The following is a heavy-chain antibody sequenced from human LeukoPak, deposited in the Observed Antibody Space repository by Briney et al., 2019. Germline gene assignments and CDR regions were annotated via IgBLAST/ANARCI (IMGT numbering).Heavy chain of an antibody. D-gene: IGHD6-6*01. V-gene: IGHV1-69*05. Sequence: ASVKVSCKASGGTFSSYAISWVRQAPGQGLEWMGGIIPIFGTANYAQKFQGRVTITTDESTSTAYMELSSLRSEDTAVYYCARAPKGSSSSAGWLDYWGQGTQVTVSS. J-gene: IGHJ4*02. CDR3: ARAPKGSSSSAGWLDY. CDR1: GGTFSSYA. CDR2: IIPIFGTA.